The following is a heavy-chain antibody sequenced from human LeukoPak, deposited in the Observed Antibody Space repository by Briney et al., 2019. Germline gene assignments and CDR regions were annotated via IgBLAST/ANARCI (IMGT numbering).Heavy chain of an antibody. CDR1: GDSVSSNSGA. CDR2: TYYRSKWYN. Sequence: SQTLSLTCAISGDSVSSNSGAWNWIRQSPSRGLEWLGRTYYRSKWYNDYAVSVKSRITINPDTSKNQFSLQLNSVTPEDTAVYYCARDPATYYYDSSGYYQDTYNWFDPWGQGTLVTVSS. V-gene: IGHV6-1*01. D-gene: IGHD3-22*01. J-gene: IGHJ5*02. CDR3: ARDPATYYYDSSGYYQDTYNWFDP.